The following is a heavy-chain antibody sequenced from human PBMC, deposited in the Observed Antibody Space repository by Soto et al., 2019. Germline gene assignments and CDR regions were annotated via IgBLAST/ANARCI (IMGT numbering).Heavy chain of an antibody. CDR2: INSDGSST. Sequence: PGGSLRLSCAASGFIFSSYWMHWVRQAPGKGLVWVSRINSDGSSTSYADSVKGRFTISRDNPKNTLYLQMNSLRAEDTAVYYCARDFATVRWFDPWGQGTLVTVSS. J-gene: IGHJ5*02. D-gene: IGHD4-4*01. V-gene: IGHV3-74*01. CDR3: ARDFATVRWFDP. CDR1: GFIFSSYW.